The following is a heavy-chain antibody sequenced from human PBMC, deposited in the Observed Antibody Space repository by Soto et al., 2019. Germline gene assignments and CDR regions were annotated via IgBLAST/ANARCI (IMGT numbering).Heavy chain of an antibody. J-gene: IGHJ5*02. CDR1: GFTFSDHY. D-gene: IGHD3-16*01. CDR3: ARVRAGGVGWFDP. V-gene: IGHV3-72*01. CDR2: ARNKFNSYTT. Sequence: GGSLRPSCVASGFTFSDHYMDWVRQAPGKGLEWVGRARNKFNSYTTEYAASVKGRFISSRDDSKNSLYLQMNSLKTEDTAVYYCARVRAGGVGWFDPWGQGTLVTVSS.